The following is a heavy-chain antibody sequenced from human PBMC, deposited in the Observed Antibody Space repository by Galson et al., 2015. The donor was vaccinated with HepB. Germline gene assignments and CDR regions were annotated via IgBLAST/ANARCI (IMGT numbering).Heavy chain of an antibody. CDR1: GYTFTGYY. D-gene: IGHD3-3*02. CDR2: INPNSGGT. CDR3: ATSGGHSINWFDP. J-gene: IGHJ5*02. V-gene: IGHV1-2*04. Sequence: SVKVSCKASGYTFTGYYMHWVRQAPGQGLEWMGWINPNSGGTNYAQKFQGWVTMTRDTSISTAYMELSRLRSDDTAVYYCATSGGHSINWFDPWGQGTLVTVSS.